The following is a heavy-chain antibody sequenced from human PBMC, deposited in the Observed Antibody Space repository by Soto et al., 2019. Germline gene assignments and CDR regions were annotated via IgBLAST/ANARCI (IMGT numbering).Heavy chain of an antibody. CDR2: IYPGDSDT. Sequence: PGESLKISCKGSGYSFTSYWIGWVRQMPGKGLEWMGIIYPGDSDTRYSPSFQGQVTISRDNAKNSLYLQMNSLRAEDTAVYYCARDSDSSYYFDYWGQGTLVTVSS. D-gene: IGHD3-10*01. J-gene: IGHJ4*02. V-gene: IGHV5-51*01. CDR3: ARDSDSSYYFDY. CDR1: GYSFTSYW.